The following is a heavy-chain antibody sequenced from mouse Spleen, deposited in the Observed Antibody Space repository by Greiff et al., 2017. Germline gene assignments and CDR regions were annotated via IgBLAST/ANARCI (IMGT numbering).Heavy chain of an antibody. CDR2: INPSNGGT. Sequence: QVQLQQPGTELVKPGASVKLSCKASGYTFTSYWMHWVKQRPGQGLEWIGNINPSNGGTNYNEKFKSKATLTVDKSSSTAYMQLSSLTSEDSAVYYCAKGFRYYGSSYDYFDYWGQGTTLTVSS. CDR1: GYTFTSYW. CDR3: AKGFRYYGSSYDYFDY. D-gene: IGHD1-1*01. J-gene: IGHJ2*01. V-gene: IGHV1-53*01.